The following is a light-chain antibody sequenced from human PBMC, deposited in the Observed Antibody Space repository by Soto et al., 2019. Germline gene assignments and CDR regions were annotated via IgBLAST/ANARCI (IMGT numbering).Light chain of an antibody. CDR1: SSNIGSFYD. Sequence: QSVLTQPPSVSGAPGQRVTIPCTGSSSNIGSFYDVHWYQQLPGTVPKLLIYGDNNRPSGVPDRFSASKSGTAASLAITGLQAADEADYYCQSYDNSLNHVVFGGGTKLTVL. V-gene: IGLV1-40*01. CDR3: QSYDNSLNHVV. J-gene: IGLJ2*01. CDR2: GDN.